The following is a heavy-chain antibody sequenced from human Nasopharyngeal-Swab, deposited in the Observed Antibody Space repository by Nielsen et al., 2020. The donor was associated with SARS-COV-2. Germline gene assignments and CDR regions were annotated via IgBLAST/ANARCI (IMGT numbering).Heavy chain of an antibody. J-gene: IGHJ4*02. CDR1: RGTFSIYA. V-gene: IGHV1-69*13. D-gene: IGHD1-26*01. Sequence: SVKVSCKASRGTFSIYAINWVRQAPGQGLEWVGGIIPLYGTPNYGQKFRGRVTITADESTTTAYMELNSLTSEDTAVYYCALRGGQYTGSYCPFDYWAQGTLVSVSS. CDR3: ALRGGQYTGSYCPFDY. CDR2: IIPLYGTP.